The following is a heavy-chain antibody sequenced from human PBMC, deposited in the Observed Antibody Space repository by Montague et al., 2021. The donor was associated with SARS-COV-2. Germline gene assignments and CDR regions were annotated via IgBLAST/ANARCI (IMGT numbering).Heavy chain of an antibody. CDR1: GGSFSGYY. V-gene: IGHV4-34*01. CDR2: INHSGST. D-gene: IGHD5-12*01. J-gene: IGHJ4*02. CDR3: ARGPTNNIGMVATRLDY. Sequence: SETLSLTCAVYGGSFSGYYWNWIRQPPGKGLEWIGEINHSGSTNYNPSLKSRVTISVDTSNNPFSLKLTSVTAADTAVYYCARGPTNNIGMVATRLDYWGQGTLVTVSS.